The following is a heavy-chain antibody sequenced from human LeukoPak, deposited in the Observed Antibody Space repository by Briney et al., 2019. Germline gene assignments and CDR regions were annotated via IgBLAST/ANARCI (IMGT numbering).Heavy chain of an antibody. CDR1: RFIYSRYW. J-gene: IGHJ4*02. Sequence: PGGSVSLSXASCRFIYSRYWMSGVRQARGRGRECVANIKQDGSEKYYVDCVKARFTISRDNAKNSLYLQMNSLRAEATAVYYCARSSSWYWHYFAYWGQGTLVTVYS. V-gene: IGHV3-7*01. CDR2: IKQDGSEK. CDR3: ARSSSWYWHYFAY. D-gene: IGHD6-13*01.